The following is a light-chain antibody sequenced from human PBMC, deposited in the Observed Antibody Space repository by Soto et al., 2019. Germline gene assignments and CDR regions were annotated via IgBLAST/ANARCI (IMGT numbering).Light chain of an antibody. CDR3: QQRTSWPT. V-gene: IGKV3-11*01. CDR1: QTVRNNY. Sequence: EIVLTQSPATLSLSPGERATLSCRASQTVRNNYLAWYQQKPGQAPRLLIYDVSRRATAITARFSGSGSGTDFTLTISSLEPEDFAVYYCQQRTSWPTFGGGTKVDI. J-gene: IGKJ4*01. CDR2: DVS.